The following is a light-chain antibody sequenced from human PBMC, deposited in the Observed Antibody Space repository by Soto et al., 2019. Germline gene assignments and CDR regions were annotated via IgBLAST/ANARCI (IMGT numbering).Light chain of an antibody. CDR1: QSIGSN. CDR2: GAS. CDR3: QQYNNWPPA. V-gene: IGKV3-15*01. Sequence: EIAMTQSPSTLSVSLGERATLSCRATQSIGSNLAWYQQKPGQAPRLLISGASTRATGIPARFSGSGSGTDFTLTISSLQSEDIAVYYCQQYNNWPPAFGGGTKVEIK. J-gene: IGKJ4*01.